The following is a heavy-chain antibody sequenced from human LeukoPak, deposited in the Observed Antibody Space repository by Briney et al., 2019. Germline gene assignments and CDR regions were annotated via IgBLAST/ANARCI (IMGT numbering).Heavy chain of an antibody. D-gene: IGHD3-16*02. Sequence: PSETLSLTCSVSGGSFSNYYWNWIQQPAGKGLEWIGRIYTSGSTNYNPSLKSRVTMSLDMSQKEVSLTLSSMTAADTAVYFCARGSGSYRPLYFFDYWGRGNLVTVSS. J-gene: IGHJ4*02. CDR3: ARGSGSYRPLYFFDY. V-gene: IGHV4-4*07. CDR1: GGSFSNYY. CDR2: IYTSGST.